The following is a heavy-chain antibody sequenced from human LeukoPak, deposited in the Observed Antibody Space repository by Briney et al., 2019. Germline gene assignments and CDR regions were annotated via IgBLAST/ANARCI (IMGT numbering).Heavy chain of an antibody. CDR2: INPNSGGT. D-gene: IGHD3-10*01. CDR1: GYTFTGYY. V-gene: IGHV1-2*02. J-gene: IGHJ4*02. Sequence: ASVKVSCKASGYTFTGYYMHWVRQAPGQGLEWMGWINPNSGGTNYAQKFQGRVTMTRDTSISTAYMDLSRLRSDDTAVYYCARDYYYGSGSYYHFDYWGKGTLVTVSS. CDR3: ARDYYYGSGSYYHFDY.